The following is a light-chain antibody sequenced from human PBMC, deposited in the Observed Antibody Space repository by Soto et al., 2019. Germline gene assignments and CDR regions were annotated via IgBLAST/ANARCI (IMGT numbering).Light chain of an antibody. V-gene: IGKV3-15*01. CDR3: QQYNNWPPLT. Sequence: IVMTPSPATLSVSPGERATLSCRASQSVSSNLAWYQQKPGQAPRLLIYGASTWATGIPARFSGSGSGTEFTLTISSLQSEDFAVYYCQQYNNWPPLTFGQGTKVDIK. J-gene: IGKJ1*01. CDR2: GAS. CDR1: QSVSSN.